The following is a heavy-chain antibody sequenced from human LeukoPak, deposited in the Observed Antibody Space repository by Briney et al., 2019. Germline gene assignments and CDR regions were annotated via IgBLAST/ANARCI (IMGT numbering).Heavy chain of an antibody. Sequence: AGSLRLSCAVSGFTFSRYGMHWVRQAPGKGMEWVAVISYDGSNKYYADSVKGRFTISRDNSKNTLYLQMNSLRAEDTAVYYCAKDYGDYEMAFDIWGQGTMVTVSS. CDR1: GFTFSRYG. V-gene: IGHV3-30*18. D-gene: IGHD4-17*01. CDR2: ISYDGSNK. J-gene: IGHJ3*02. CDR3: AKDYGDYEMAFDI.